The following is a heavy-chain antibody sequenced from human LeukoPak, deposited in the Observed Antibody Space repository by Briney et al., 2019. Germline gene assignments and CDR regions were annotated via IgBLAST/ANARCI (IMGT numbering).Heavy chain of an antibody. D-gene: IGHD2-15*01. CDR3: ARAPIGCSGGSCYSRYYYYYGMDV. CDR1: GGSFSGYY. Sequence: PSETLSFICAVYGGSFSGYYWRWIRQPPGKGLEWIGEINHSGSTNYNPSLKSRVTISVDTSKTQFSLKLSSVTAADTAVYYCARAPIGCSGGSCYSRYYYYYGMDVWGKGTTVTVSS. CDR2: INHSGST. J-gene: IGHJ6*04. V-gene: IGHV4-34*01.